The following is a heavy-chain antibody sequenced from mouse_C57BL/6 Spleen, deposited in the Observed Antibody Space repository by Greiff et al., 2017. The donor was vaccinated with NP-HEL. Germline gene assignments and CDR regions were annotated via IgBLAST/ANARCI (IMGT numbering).Heavy chain of an antibody. J-gene: IGHJ3*01. Sequence: EVQLVESGGGLVKPGGSLKLSCAASGFTFSSYAMSWVRQTPEKRLEWVATISDGGSYTYYPDNVKGRFTISRDNAKNNLYLQMSHLKSEDTAMYYCARESRSYDYDGGFAYWGQGTLVTVSA. CDR1: GFTFSSYA. CDR3: ARESRSYDYDGGFAY. D-gene: IGHD2-4*01. CDR2: ISDGGSYT. V-gene: IGHV5-4*01.